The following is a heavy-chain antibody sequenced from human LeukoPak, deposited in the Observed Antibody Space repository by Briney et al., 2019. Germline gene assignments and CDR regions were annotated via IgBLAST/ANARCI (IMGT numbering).Heavy chain of an antibody. V-gene: IGHV4-59*08. CDR3: ARSSAVGGTMTDAFDI. J-gene: IGHJ3*02. D-gene: IGHD3-22*01. Sequence: SETLSLTCTVSGGSISNYYWSWIRQPPGKGLEWIGYIYYSGSTNYNPSLKSRVTISVDTSKNQFSLKLSSVTAADTAVYYCARSSAVGGTMTDAFDIWGQGTMVTVSS. CDR2: IYYSGST. CDR1: GGSISNYY.